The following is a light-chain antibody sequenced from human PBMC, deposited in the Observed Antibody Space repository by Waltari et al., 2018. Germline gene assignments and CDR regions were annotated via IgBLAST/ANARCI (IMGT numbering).Light chain of an antibody. CDR3: SSYAGSDNLI. V-gene: IGLV2-8*01. Sequence: QSALTQPPSASGSLGQSVAISCTGTSSDVGGYDLVPGYQQHPGKAPNRLIYEVRKGPSGVPDRFSGAKSGNTASLTVSGLQAEDEADYYCSSYAGSDNLIFGGGTKLTVL. CDR1: SSDVGGYDL. CDR2: EVR. J-gene: IGLJ2*01.